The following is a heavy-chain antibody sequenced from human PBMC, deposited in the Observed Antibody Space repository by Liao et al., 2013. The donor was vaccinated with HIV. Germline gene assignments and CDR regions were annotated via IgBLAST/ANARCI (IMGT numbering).Heavy chain of an antibody. V-gene: IGHV4-4*07. J-gene: IGHJ2*01. D-gene: IGHD2-15*01. CDR3: ARDRGGYCSGGSCYETGFWYFDL. Sequence: QVQLQESGPGLVKPSETLSLTCTVSGGSISSYYWSWIRQPAGKGLEWIGRIYTSGSTNYNPSLKSRVTMSVDTSKNQFSLKLSSVTAADTAVYYCARDRGGYCSGGSCYETGFWYFDLWGRGTPGHCLL. CDR2: IYTSGST. CDR1: GGSISSYY.